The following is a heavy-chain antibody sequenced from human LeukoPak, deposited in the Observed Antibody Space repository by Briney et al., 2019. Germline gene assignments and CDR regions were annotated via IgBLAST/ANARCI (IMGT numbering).Heavy chain of an antibody. V-gene: IGHV3-11*04. Sequence: GGSLRLSCAASGFTFSDYYMSWIRQAPGKGLEWVSYISSSGSAVYDADSVKGRFTISRDNAKNSLYLQMNSLRAEDTAVYYCARVGSTAAAGTTDYWGQGILVTASS. CDR3: ARVGSTAAAGTTDY. CDR1: GFTFSDYY. J-gene: IGHJ4*02. CDR2: ISSSGSAV. D-gene: IGHD6-13*01.